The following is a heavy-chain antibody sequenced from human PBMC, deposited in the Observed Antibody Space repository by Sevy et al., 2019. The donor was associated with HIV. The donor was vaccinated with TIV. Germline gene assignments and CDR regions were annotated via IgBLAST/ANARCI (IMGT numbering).Heavy chain of an antibody. D-gene: IGHD2-15*01. V-gene: IGHV1-2*02. CDR2: INPNSGGT. CDR1: GYTFTGYY. CDR3: ARERVYCSGGSCTPGGWFDP. Sequence: ASVKVSCKASGYTFTGYYMHWVRQAPGQGLEWMGWINPNSGGTNYAQKFQGRVTMTRDTSISTAYMELSRLRSDDTAVYYWARERVYCSGGSCTPGGWFDPWGQGTLVTVSS. J-gene: IGHJ5*02.